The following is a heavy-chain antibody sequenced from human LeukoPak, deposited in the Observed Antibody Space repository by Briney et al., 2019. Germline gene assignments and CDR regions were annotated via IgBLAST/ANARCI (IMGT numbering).Heavy chain of an antibody. V-gene: IGHV3-33*06. CDR2: IWYDGSNK. Sequence: PGGSLRLSCAASGFTFSSYGMHGLRQAPGKGVEWVAVIWYDGSNKYYADSEKGRFIISRDTSKNTLYLQMNSVRAEDTAVYYCAKDGDLYYFDYWGQGTLVTVSS. CDR1: GFTFSSYG. D-gene: IGHD4-17*01. J-gene: IGHJ4*02. CDR3: AKDGDLYYFDY.